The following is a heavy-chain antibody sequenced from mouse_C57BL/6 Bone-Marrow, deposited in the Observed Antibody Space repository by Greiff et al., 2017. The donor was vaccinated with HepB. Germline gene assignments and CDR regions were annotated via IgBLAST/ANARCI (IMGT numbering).Heavy chain of an antibody. V-gene: IGHV1-72*01. Sequence: QVQLKQPGAELVKPGASVKLSCKASGYTFTSYWMHWVKQRPGRGLEWIGRIDPNSGGTKYNEKFKSKATLTVDKPSSTAYMQLSSLPSEDAAVYYCARWAAQAPWFAYWGQGTLVTVSA. CDR2: IDPNSGGT. CDR3: ARWAAQAPWFAY. CDR1: GYTFTSYW. D-gene: IGHD3-2*02. J-gene: IGHJ3*01.